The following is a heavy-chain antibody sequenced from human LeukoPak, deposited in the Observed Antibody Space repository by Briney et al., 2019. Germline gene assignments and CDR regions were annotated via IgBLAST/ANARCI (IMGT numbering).Heavy chain of an antibody. CDR2: INPNDGST. CDR3: ARDKDAPGYTYGWRQFYSGVDV. D-gene: IGHD5-12*01. Sequence: ASVKVSCKASGYSFTSNYIHWVRQAPGQGLEWMGIINPNDGSTNLAQNFQGRVTMTGDTSTTTVYMELSSLTSDDTAVYYCARDKDAPGYTYGWRQFYSGVDVWGQGTTVTVSS. V-gene: IGHV1-46*01. J-gene: IGHJ6*02. CDR1: GYSFTSNY.